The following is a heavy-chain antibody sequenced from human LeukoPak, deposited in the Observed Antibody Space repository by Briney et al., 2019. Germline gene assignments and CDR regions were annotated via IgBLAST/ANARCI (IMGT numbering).Heavy chain of an antibody. CDR1: GFTFSSYS. CDR2: ISSSGSPI. CDR3: ASSMAGWVYFDY. Sequence: PGGSLRLSCAASGFTFSSYSMNWVRQAPGKGLEWVSYISSSGSPIYYADSVKGRFTISRDNAKNSLYLQMNSLRAEEPAVYYCASSMAGWVYFDYWGQGTLVTVSS. J-gene: IGHJ4*02. V-gene: IGHV3-48*04. D-gene: IGHD6-19*01.